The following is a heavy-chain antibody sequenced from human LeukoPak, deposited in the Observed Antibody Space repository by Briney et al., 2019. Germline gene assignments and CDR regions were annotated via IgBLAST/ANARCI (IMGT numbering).Heavy chain of an antibody. V-gene: IGHV4-59*11. CDR3: ARFVLRGNYYDSSGYYYGTVNWFDP. CDR2: IYYSGST. CDR1: GGSISSHY. J-gene: IGHJ5*02. Sequence: SETLSLTCTVSGGSISSHYWSWIRQPPGKGLEWIGYIYYSGSTNYNPSLKSRVTISVDTSKNQFSLKLSSVTAADTAVYYCARFVLRGNYYDSSGYYYGTVNWFDPWGQGTLVTVSS. D-gene: IGHD3-22*01.